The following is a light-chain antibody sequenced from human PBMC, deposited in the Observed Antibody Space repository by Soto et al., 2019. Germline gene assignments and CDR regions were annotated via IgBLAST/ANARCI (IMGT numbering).Light chain of an antibody. V-gene: IGKV3D-15*01. J-gene: IGKJ4*01. Sequence: EIVMTQSPATLSVSPGEGATLSCRASQSVSSYLAWYQQKPGQAPRLLISGASTWAGGIPARFSGSGSGTYFPLSISGVQSEDFAVYYCQQYDTWPPRLTFGGGTKVEIK. CDR3: QQYDTWPPRLT. CDR2: GAS. CDR1: QSVSSY.